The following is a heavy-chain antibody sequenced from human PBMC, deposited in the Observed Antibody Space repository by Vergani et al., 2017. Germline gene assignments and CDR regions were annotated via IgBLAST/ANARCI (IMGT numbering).Heavy chain of an antibody. V-gene: IGHV3-21*01. CDR1: GFTFSSYS. CDR2: ISSSSSCI. CDR3: ARGWDCSSTSCYLLGY. Sequence: EVQLVESGGGLVKPGGSLRLSCAASGFTFSSYSMNWVRQPPGKGLEWVSSISSSSSCIYYADSVKGRFTISRDNAKNSLYLQMNSLRAEDTAVYYCARGWDCSSTSCYLLGYWGQGTLVTVSS. D-gene: IGHD2-2*01. J-gene: IGHJ4*02.